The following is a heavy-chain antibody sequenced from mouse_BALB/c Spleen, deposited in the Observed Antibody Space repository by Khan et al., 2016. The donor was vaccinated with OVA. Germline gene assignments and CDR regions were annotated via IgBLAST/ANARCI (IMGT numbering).Heavy chain of an antibody. D-gene: IGHD1-1*01. CDR3: ARKNGGDFDY. J-gene: IGHJ2*01. CDR2: INPHIGET. V-gene: IGHV1-20*02. CDR1: GYSFTGYF. Sequence: EVKLQESGPELVKPGASVKISCKASGYSFTGYFMNWVMQSHGKSLEWIGRINPHIGETFYNQKFKGKATLTVDESSSTADMELRSLASEDSAVYYGARKNGGDFDYWGQGTPLTVSS.